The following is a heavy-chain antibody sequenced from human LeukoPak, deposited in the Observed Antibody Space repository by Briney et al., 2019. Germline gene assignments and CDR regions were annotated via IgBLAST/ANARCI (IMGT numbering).Heavy chain of an antibody. D-gene: IGHD2-2*01. CDR3: ARGSGWCSSSTCYSFDY. V-gene: IGHV4-59*01. Sequence: SETLSLTCSVSGGSIISYYSSWIRQPPGRGLEWIGYIYHTGTTNYNPSLKSRVTISVNKSTNQLSLRLNSVTAADTAVYYCARGSGWCSSSTCYSFDYWGQGSLVTVSS. CDR2: IYHTGTT. CDR1: GGSIISYY. J-gene: IGHJ4*02.